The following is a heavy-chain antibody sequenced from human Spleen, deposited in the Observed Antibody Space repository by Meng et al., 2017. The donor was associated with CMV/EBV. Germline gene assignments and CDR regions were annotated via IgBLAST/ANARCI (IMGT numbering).Heavy chain of an antibody. CDR1: GFTFSSYT. CDR2: TSSSYSYI. J-gene: IGHJ6*02. Sequence: GESLKISCIASGFTFSSYTMNWVRQAPGKGLEWVSSTSSSYSYIYYANSVKGRFTVSRDNAKKSLYLQMNSLRAEDTAVYYCLLIITVGAVSTDVWGQGTTVIVSS. V-gene: IGHV3-21*01. D-gene: IGHD3-3*02. CDR3: LLIITVGAVSTDV.